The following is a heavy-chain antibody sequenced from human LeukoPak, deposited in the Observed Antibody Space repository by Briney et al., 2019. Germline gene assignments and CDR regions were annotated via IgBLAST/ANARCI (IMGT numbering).Heavy chain of an antibody. V-gene: IGHV3-23*01. Sequence: HPGGSLRLSCAASGFTFNSYAMSWVRQAPGKGLEWVSAISGSGGSTYYADSVKGPFTISRDNSKNTLHLQMNSLSAEDTAVYYCAKKYSSSWHVYGMDVWGEGTTVRISS. D-gene: IGHD6-13*01. CDR2: ISGSGGST. CDR3: AKKYSSSWHVYGMDV. J-gene: IGHJ6*04. CDR1: GFTFNSYA.